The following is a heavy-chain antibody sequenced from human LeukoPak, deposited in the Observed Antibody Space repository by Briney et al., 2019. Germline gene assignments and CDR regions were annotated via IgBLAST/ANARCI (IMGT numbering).Heavy chain of an antibody. CDR3: ARVSYYDSRGYPEHFHH. J-gene: IGHJ1*01. CDR1: VGTLSRYA. Sequence: SVKVSCTSSVGTLSRYAIKWLRQAPGQGLEWMGRIIPILGIPNYAQKFQGRVTITADRSTSTAYMELSSLRSEDAAVYYCARVSYYDSRGYPEHFHHWGQGTLVTVSS. CDR2: IIPILGIP. V-gene: IGHV1-69*04. D-gene: IGHD3-22*01.